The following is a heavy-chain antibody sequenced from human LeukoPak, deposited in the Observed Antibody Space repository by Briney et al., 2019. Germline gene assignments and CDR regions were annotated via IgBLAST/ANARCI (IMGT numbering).Heavy chain of an antibody. CDR3: ARDRGYSFAHPLDY. J-gene: IGHJ4*02. Sequence: GGSLRLSCEASGFTFSDYGMHWARQAPGKGLEWVALIWHDGSNKYYADSVKDRFTISRDNSKNTLYLQMNGLRAEDTAVYYCARDRGYSFAHPLDYWGQGALVTVSS. V-gene: IGHV3-33*01. CDR1: GFTFSDYG. CDR2: IWHDGSNK. D-gene: IGHD5-18*01.